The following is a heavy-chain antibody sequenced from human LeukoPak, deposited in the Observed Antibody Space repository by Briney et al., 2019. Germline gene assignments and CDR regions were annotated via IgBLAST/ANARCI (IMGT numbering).Heavy chain of an antibody. Sequence: GESLKISRKGSGYSFTSYWIGWVRQMPGKGLEWMGIIYPGDSDARYSPSFQGQVTISADKSISTAYLQWSSLKASDTAMYYCARHHEAYYYGSGSSYWGQGTLVTVSS. CDR2: IYPGDSDA. D-gene: IGHD3-10*01. CDR1: GYSFTSYW. CDR3: ARHHEAYYYGSGSSY. V-gene: IGHV5-51*01. J-gene: IGHJ4*02.